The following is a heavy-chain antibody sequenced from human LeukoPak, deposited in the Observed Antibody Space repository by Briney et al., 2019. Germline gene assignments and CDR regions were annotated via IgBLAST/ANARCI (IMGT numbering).Heavy chain of an antibody. Sequence: ASVKVSCKASGYTFTGYYMHWVRQAPGQGLEWMGWINPNSGGTNYAQKFRGRVTMTRDTSISTAYMELSRLRSDDTTVYYCARVERELWNHRNFDYWGQGTLVTVSS. V-gene: IGHV1-2*02. CDR3: ARVERELWNHRNFDY. CDR2: INPNSGGT. D-gene: IGHD1-26*01. J-gene: IGHJ4*02. CDR1: GYTFTGYY.